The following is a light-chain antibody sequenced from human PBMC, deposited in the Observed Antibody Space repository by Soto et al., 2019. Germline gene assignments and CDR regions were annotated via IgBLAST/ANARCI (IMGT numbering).Light chain of an antibody. CDR2: DAS. V-gene: IGKV1-5*01. J-gene: IGKJ4*01. CDR3: QQYDNYPRT. Sequence: DIQMTQSPSTLSASVGDRVTITCRASQSVRSWLAWYQQKPGRAPKFLIYDASSLESGVPSRFSGSGSGKEFTLTIINLQPDDFATYYCQQYDNYPRTFGGGTKVEI. CDR1: QSVRSW.